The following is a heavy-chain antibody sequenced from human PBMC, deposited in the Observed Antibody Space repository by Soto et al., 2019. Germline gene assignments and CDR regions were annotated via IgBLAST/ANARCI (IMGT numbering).Heavy chain of an antibody. CDR1: GDSISISSHY. V-gene: IGHV4-39*01. Sequence: QLQLQESGPGLVKPSETLSLTCTVSGDSISISSHYWGWIRQPPGKGLEWIATIYYSGSTYYNPSLKSRVTISLDTSKNQVSLKLGSVTAADTAVYYCARMNIVGVLYYYMDAWGQGTTVTVSS. CDR3: ARMNIVGVLYYYMDA. J-gene: IGHJ6*03. CDR2: IYYSGST. D-gene: IGHD3-3*02.